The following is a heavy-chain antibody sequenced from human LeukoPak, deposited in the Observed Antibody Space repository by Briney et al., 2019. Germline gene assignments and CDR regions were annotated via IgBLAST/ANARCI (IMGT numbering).Heavy chain of an antibody. CDR1: GYTFTSYY. CDR2: INPSGGST. Sequence: GALVKVSCKASGYTFTSYYMHWVRQAPGQGLEWMGIINPSGGSTSYAQKFQGRVTMTRDMSTSTAYMELSSLRSEDTAVYYCARAIRRYSKVWRPPTKEPAEENDYYYYMDVWGKGTTVTVSS. CDR3: ARAIRRYSKVWRPPTKEPAEENDYYYYMDV. D-gene: IGHD3-16*02. J-gene: IGHJ6*03. V-gene: IGHV1-46*01.